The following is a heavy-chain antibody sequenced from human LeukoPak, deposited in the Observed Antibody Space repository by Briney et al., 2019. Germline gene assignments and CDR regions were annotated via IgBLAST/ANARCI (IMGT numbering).Heavy chain of an antibody. V-gene: IGHV3-48*03. D-gene: IGHD3-16*01. J-gene: IGHJ4*02. CDR2: ISSSSDTV. Sequence: GGSLRLSCAASGFTLNTSYMTWVRQAPGKGLEWVSFISSSSDTVYYADSVKGRFTISRDNAKNSLYLQMNSLRVEDTAVYYCARLGGSMAFDYWGQGTLVTVSS. CDR3: ARLGGSMAFDY. CDR1: GFTLNTSY.